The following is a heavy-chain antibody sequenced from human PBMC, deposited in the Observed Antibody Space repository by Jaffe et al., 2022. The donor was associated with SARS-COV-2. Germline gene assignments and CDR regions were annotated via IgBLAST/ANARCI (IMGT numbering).Heavy chain of an antibody. D-gene: IGHD6-19*01. V-gene: IGHV4-59*01. Sequence: QVQLQESGPGLVKPSETLSLTCTVSGGSISSYYWSWIRQPPGKGLEWIGSIYYSGSTSYNPSLKSRVTISVDTSKNHFSLKLSSVTAADTAVYYCARYSDWSGANAFDIWGQGTLVTVSS. CDR1: GGSISSYY. J-gene: IGHJ3*02. CDR2: IYYSGST. CDR3: ARYSDWSGANAFDI.